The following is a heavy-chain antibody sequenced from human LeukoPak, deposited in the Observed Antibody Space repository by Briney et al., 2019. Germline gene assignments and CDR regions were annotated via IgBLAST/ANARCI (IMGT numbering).Heavy chain of an antibody. D-gene: IGHD3-9*01. Sequence: SVKVSCKASGGTFSSYAISWVRQAPGQGLEWMGGISPIFGTANYAQKFQGRVTITADESTSTAYMELSILRSEDTAVYYCARGQNVLRYFVWLLRVYYYMDVWGKGTTVTVSS. J-gene: IGHJ6*03. CDR3: ARGQNVLRYFVWLLRVYYYMDV. V-gene: IGHV1-69*13. CDR2: ISPIFGTA. CDR1: GGTFSSYA.